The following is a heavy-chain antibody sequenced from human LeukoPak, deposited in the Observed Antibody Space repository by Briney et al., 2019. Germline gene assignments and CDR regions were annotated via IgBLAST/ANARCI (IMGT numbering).Heavy chain of an antibody. D-gene: IGHD3-10*01. CDR1: GFTFSSYA. CDR2: ISGSGGST. Sequence: PGGSLRLSCAASGFTFSSYAMSWVRQAPGKGLEWVSAISGSGGSTYYADSVKGRFTISRDNSKNTPYLQMNSLRAEDTAVYYCAKVLFMVRGDNLFDPWGQGTLVTVSS. V-gene: IGHV3-23*01. J-gene: IGHJ5*02. CDR3: AKVLFMVRGDNLFDP.